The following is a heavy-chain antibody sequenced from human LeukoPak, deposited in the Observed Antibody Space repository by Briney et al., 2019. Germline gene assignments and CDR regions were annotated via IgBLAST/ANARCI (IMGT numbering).Heavy chain of an antibody. D-gene: IGHD3-22*01. V-gene: IGHV4-61*02. CDR3: ARMDYYDSSGVFDY. CDR2: IYTSGST. CDR1: GGSISSGSYY. J-gene: IGHJ4*02. Sequence: SQTLSLTCTVSGGSISSGSYYWSWVRQPAGKGLEWIGRIYTSGSTNYNPSLKSRVTISVDTSKNQFSLKLSSVTAADTAVYYCARMDYYDSSGVFDYWGQGTLVTVSS.